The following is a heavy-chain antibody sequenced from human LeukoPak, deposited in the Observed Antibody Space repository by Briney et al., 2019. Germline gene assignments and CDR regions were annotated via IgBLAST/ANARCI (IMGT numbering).Heavy chain of an antibody. V-gene: IGHV1-3*02. CDR3: AREGDFWSGHRYYFDY. D-gene: IGHD3-3*01. CDR1: GYTFTSYA. Sequence: ASVKVSCXASGYTFTSYAMHWVRQAPGQRLEWMGWSNAGNGNTKYSQEFQGRVTITRDTSASTAYMELSSLRSEDMAVYYCAREGDFWSGHRYYFDYWGQGTLVTVSS. CDR2: SNAGNGNT. J-gene: IGHJ4*02.